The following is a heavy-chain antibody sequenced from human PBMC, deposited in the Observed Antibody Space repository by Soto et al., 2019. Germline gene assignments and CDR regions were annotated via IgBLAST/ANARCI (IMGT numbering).Heavy chain of an antibody. J-gene: IGHJ4*02. Sequence: GSLKLSCAASGFTFRSYGMHWVRQAPGKGLEWVSFISSDGGDKNFADSGKGRFTISRDNFQNTLYLEITSLRAEDTAVYYCVKDNSCWYGPFDDWGQGPMGTFSS. CDR1: GFTFRSYG. CDR3: VKDNSCWYGPFDD. D-gene: IGHD6-19*01. V-gene: IGHV3-30*18. CDR2: ISSDGGDK.